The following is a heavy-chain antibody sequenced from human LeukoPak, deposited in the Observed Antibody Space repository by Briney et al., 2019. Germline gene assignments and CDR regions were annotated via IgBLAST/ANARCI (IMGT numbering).Heavy chain of an antibody. V-gene: IGHV4-59*01. CDR3: ARAGSYYYDSSGYSI. D-gene: IGHD3-22*01. J-gene: IGHJ4*02. Sequence: SEALSLTCTVSGGSISSYYWSWIRQPPGKGLGWIGYIYYSGSTNYNPSLKSRVTISVDTSKNQFSLKLSSVTAADTAVYYCARAGSYYYDSSGYSIWGQGTLVTVSS. CDR2: IYYSGST. CDR1: GGSISSYY.